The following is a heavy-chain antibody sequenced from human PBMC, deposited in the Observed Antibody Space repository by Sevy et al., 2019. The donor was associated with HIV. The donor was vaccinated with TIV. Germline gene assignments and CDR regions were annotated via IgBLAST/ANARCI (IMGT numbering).Heavy chain of an antibody. D-gene: IGHD1-7*01. J-gene: IGHJ6*02. V-gene: IGHV3-30-3*01. CDR1: GFTFSSYA. Sequence: GGSLRLSCAASGFTFSSYAMHWVRQAPGKGLEWVAVISYDGSNKYYADSVKGRFTISRDNSKNTLYLQMNSLRAEATAAYYCARDLGGGGTGTYRSYCYYYGMDVWGQGTTVTVSS. CDR2: ISYDGSNK. CDR3: ARDLGGGGTGTYRSYCYYYGMDV.